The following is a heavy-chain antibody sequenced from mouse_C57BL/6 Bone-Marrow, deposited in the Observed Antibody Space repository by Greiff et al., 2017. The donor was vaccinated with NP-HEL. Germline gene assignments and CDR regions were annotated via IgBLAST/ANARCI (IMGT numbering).Heavy chain of an antibody. CDR1: GYTFTGYW. CDR2: ILPGSGRT. D-gene: IGHD1-2*01. V-gene: IGHV1-9*01. Sequence: VQLVESGAELMKPGASVKLSCKATGYTFTGYWIEWVKQRPGHGLEWIGEILPGSGRTNYNEKVKGKATFPEVKSSTTAYMQLSSLTPEDSAIYYCARGHYYYVDYWGQGTTLTVSS. CDR3: ARGHYYYVDY. J-gene: IGHJ2*01.